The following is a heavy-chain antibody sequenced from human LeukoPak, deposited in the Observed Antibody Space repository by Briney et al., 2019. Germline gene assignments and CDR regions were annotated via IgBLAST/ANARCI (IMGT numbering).Heavy chain of an antibody. V-gene: IGHV5-51*01. CDR1: GYNFTSYW. CDR3: ATYSDTFYFDC. Sequence: GESLNISCKGSGYNFTSYWIAWVRQMPGRGLEWMGIIYPGDSDTRYSPSFQGQGIISADKSISTAYLQWSSLKASDTAIYYCATYSDTFYFDCWGQGTLVTVSS. J-gene: IGHJ4*02. CDR2: IYPGDSDT. D-gene: IGHD3-16*01.